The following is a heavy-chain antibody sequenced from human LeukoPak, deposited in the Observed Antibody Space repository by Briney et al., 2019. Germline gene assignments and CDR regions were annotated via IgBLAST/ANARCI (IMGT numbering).Heavy chain of an antibody. CDR2: ISGSGNTT. CDR1: QFTFSNYA. Sequence: PGGSLRLSCAASQFTFSNYAMSWVRQAPGKGLEWVSAISGSGNTTYFGDSVTGRFTISRDNSKNTLYLQMNSLRVEDTAVYYCAKDRNDWKQGIDSWGQGTLVTVSS. V-gene: IGHV3-23*01. J-gene: IGHJ4*02. CDR3: AKDRNDWKQGIDS. D-gene: IGHD1-1*01.